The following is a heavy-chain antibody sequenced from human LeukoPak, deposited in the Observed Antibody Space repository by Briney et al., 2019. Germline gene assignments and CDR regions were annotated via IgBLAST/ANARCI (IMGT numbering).Heavy chain of an antibody. D-gene: IGHD6-25*01. CDR3: ARRRSSGWFDP. J-gene: IGHJ5*02. Sequence: ASVKVSFKASGYTFTGYYMHWVRQAPGQGGEWMGWINPNSGGTNYAQKFQGRVTMTRDTSISTAYMELSRLRSDDTAVYYCARRRSSGWFDPWGQGTLVTVSS. V-gene: IGHV1-2*02. CDR1: GYTFTGYY. CDR2: INPNSGGT.